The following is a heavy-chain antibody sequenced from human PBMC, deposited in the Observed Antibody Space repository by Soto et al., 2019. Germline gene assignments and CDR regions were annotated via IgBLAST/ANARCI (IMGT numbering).Heavy chain of an antibody. CDR3: ARIGVAAAGTEGGSYFDY. V-gene: IGHV2-70*01. CDR2: IDWDDDK. D-gene: IGHD6-13*01. J-gene: IGHJ4*02. Sequence: SGPTLVNPTQTLTLTCTFSGFSLSTSGMCVSWIRQPPGKALEWLALIDWDDDKYYSTSLKTRLTISKDTSKNQVVLTMTNMDPVDTATYYCARIGVAAAGTEGGSYFDYWGQGTLVTVSS. CDR1: GFSLSTSGMC.